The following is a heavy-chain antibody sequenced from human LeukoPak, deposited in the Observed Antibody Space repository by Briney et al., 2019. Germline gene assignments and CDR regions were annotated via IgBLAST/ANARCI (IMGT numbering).Heavy chain of an antibody. CDR2: ISAYNGNT. V-gene: IGHV1-18*01. Sequence: ASVKVSCKASGYTFISYGINWVRQAPGQGLEWMGWISAYNGNTNYAQKLQGRVTMTADTSTSTAYMELRSLRSDDTAVYYCARVGGQWLVTYYFDYWGQGTLVTVSS. J-gene: IGHJ4*02. CDR3: ARVGGQWLVTYYFDY. D-gene: IGHD6-19*01. CDR1: GYTFISYG.